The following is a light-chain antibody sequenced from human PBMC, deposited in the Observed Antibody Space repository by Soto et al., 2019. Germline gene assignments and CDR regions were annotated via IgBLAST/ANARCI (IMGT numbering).Light chain of an antibody. J-gene: IGLJ2*01. CDR2: DVI. V-gene: IGLV2-14*03. CDR3: SSYAISSTLVV. Sequence: QSVLTQPASVSGSPGQSITISCTGTSSDIGTYNYVSWYQHHPGKAPVLMIYDVINRPSGVSNRFSGSKSGNTASLTISGLQAEDEAEYYCSSYAISSTLVVFGGGTKLTVL. CDR1: SSDIGTYNY.